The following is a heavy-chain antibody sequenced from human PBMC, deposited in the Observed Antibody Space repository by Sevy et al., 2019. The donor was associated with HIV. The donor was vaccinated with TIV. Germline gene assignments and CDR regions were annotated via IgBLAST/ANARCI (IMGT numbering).Heavy chain of an antibody. J-gene: IGHJ5*02. Sequence: SETLSLTCTVSGGSINSNNYYWGWIRQPPGKGLEWIGSVSYSGSTYYNPSLKSQITISVDTSKNQFSLKVRSATAADTAVYDCAVITIFGVLTDNWFDPWGQGTLVTVSS. CDR3: AVITIFGVLTDNWFDP. D-gene: IGHD3-3*01. V-gene: IGHV4-39*01. CDR1: GGSINSNNYY. CDR2: VSYSGST.